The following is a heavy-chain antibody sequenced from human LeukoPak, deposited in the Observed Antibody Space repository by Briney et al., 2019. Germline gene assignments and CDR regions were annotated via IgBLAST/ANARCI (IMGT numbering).Heavy chain of an antibody. Sequence: GRSLRLSCAASGFTFDDYAMHWVRQGPGKGLEWVSGISWNSGSIGYADSVKGRFTISRDNAKNSLYLQMNSLRAEDTAVYYCARDTYYDFWSGYYPLYYYYYMDVWGKGTTVTVSS. J-gene: IGHJ6*03. CDR3: ARDTYYDFWSGYYPLYYYYYMDV. D-gene: IGHD3-3*01. CDR2: ISWNSGSI. V-gene: IGHV3-9*01. CDR1: GFTFDDYA.